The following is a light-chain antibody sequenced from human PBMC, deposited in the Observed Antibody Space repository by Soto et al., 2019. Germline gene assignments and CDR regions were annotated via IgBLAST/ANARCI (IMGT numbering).Light chain of an antibody. CDR1: QSVSSRN. Sequence: EIVLTQSPGTLSLFPGERATLSCRASQSVSSRNLAWYRQKPGQAPSLLIYGAFNRATGIPDRFSGSGSATDVTLTISRLEPADFALYYCLLYGDSPPAYTVGQGTKL. CDR3: LLYGDSPPAYT. V-gene: IGKV3-20*01. CDR2: GAF. J-gene: IGKJ2*01.